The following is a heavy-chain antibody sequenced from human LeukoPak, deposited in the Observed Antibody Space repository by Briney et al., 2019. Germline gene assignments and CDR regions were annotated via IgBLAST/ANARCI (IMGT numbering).Heavy chain of an antibody. V-gene: IGHV5-51*01. CDR3: ARHSTSHSSDAFDI. CDR2: IYAGDSDT. D-gene: IGHD6-6*01. Sequence: GESLKISCKAFGYFFSNYWIGWVRQMPGKGLEWMGIIYAGDSDTRYSPSFQGQVTISVDKSITTAYLQWNSLKASDSAIYYRARHSTSHSSDAFDIWGQGTLVIVSS. J-gene: IGHJ3*02. CDR1: GYFFSNYW.